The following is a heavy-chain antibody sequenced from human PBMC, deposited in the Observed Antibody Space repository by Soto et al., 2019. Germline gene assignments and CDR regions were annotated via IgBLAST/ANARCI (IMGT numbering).Heavy chain of an antibody. Sequence: EVQLVESGGGLVKPGGSLRLSCAASGFTFSEAWMNWVRQAPGKGLEWVGRIKSKAAGGTTDYVAPVKGRFTNSRDDSTNTLFLQMNSLKTEVTAVYYCTTDSPVAGGGPLWGQGTLVTVSS. V-gene: IGHV3-15*07. CDR1: GFTFSEAW. CDR2: IKSKAAGGTT. D-gene: IGHD6-19*01. CDR3: TTDSPVAGGGPL. J-gene: IGHJ4*02.